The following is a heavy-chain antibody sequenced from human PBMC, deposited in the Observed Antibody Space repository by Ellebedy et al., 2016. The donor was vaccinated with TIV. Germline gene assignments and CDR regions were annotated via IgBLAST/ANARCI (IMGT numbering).Heavy chain of an antibody. Sequence: AASVKVSCKASGYTFTSYFMHWVRQAPRRGLEWMGIIDPSGGTTNFAPKLQGRVTMTRDTSTSTIYMDLSSLRSEDTAIYYCARATFGSRSYANFDFWGQGTLVTVSS. CDR3: ARATFGSRSYANFDF. CDR2: IDPSGGTT. V-gene: IGHV1-46*04. D-gene: IGHD3-10*01. CDR1: GYTFTSYF. J-gene: IGHJ4*02.